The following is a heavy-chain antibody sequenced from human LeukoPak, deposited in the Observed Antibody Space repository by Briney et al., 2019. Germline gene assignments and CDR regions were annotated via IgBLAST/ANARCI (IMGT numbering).Heavy chain of an antibody. CDR3: ARARSYYTHTPFDY. Sequence: ASVKVSCKASGGTFSSYAISWVRQAPGQGLEWMGGFIPIFGTANYAQKFQGRVTITADESTSTAYMELSSLRSEDTAVYYCARARSYYTHTPFDYWGQGTLVTVSS. V-gene: IGHV1-69*13. CDR2: FIPIFGTA. J-gene: IGHJ4*02. CDR1: GGTFSSYA. D-gene: IGHD1-26*01.